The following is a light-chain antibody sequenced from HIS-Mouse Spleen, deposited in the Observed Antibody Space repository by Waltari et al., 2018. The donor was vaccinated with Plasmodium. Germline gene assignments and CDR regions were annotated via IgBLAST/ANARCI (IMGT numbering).Light chain of an antibody. J-gene: IGLJ2*01. Sequence: QSALNQPPSASGSPGQSVTIACTGTSSDVGGYNYVSWYQQYPGKAPKLMIYEVSKRPSGVPDRFSGSKSGNTASLTVSGLQAEDEADYYCSSYAGSNNVVFGGGTKLTVL. CDR1: SSDVGGYNY. V-gene: IGLV2-8*01. CDR2: EVS. CDR3: SSYAGSNNVV.